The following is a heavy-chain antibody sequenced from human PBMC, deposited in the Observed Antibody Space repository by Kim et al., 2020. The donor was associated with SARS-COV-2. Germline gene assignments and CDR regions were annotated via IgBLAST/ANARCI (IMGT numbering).Heavy chain of an antibody. CDR2: ISYDGTNK. CDR3: ARVIDYYYFGMDV. CDR1: GFTFSSYA. V-gene: IGHV3-30*04. Sequence: GGSLRLSCAASGFTFSSYAMHWVRQAPGKGLEWVAVISYDGTNKYYADSVKGRFTISRDNSKNTLYLQMNSLRGEDTAVYYCARVIDYYYFGMDVWGKGT. J-gene: IGHJ6*04.